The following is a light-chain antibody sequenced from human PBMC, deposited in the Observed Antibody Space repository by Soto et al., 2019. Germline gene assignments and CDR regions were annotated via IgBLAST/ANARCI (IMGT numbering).Light chain of an antibody. CDR2: SNN. CDR1: RSSIGSNT. CDR3: AAWDDSLNGWV. Sequence: QPVLTQPPSASGTPGQRVTISCSGSRSSIGSNTVNWYQQLPGTAPKLLIYSNNQRPSGVPDRFSGSKSGTSASLAISGLQSEDEADYYCAAWDDSLNGWVFGGGTKVTVL. V-gene: IGLV1-44*01. J-gene: IGLJ3*02.